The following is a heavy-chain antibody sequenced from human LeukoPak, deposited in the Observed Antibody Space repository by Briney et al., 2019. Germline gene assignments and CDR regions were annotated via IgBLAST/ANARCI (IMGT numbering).Heavy chain of an antibody. J-gene: IGHJ4*02. Sequence: SVKVSCKASGYTFTNYHINWVRQASGQGLEWMTWINPDTGDKGYARKFQDRVTITTDTSISTAYMELSSLSSEDTAVYFCARTTSMTASGYDYWGQGTLLTVSS. V-gene: IGHV1-8*03. D-gene: IGHD2-21*02. CDR2: INPDTGDK. CDR3: ARTTSMTASGYDY. CDR1: GYTFTNYH.